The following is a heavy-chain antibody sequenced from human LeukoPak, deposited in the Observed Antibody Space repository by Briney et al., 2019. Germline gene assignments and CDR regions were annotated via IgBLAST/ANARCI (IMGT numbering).Heavy chain of an antibody. CDR2: MNPNSGNT. D-gene: IGHD2-2*01. CDR1: GYTFSTYG. J-gene: IGHJ5*02. V-gene: IGHV1-8*02. Sequence: ASVKVACKASGYTFSTYGITWARQARGQGLEWMGWMNPNSGNTGYAQKFQGGVPMTSNTSISTAYMELSSLRSEDTAVYYCARGLNLDCRSISCFGFGPWGQGALVTVSS. CDR3: ARGLNLDCRSISCFGFGP.